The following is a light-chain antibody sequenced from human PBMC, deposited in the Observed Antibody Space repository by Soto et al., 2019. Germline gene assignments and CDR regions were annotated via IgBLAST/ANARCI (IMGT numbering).Light chain of an antibody. CDR1: PSVSSN. V-gene: IGKV3-15*01. J-gene: IGKJ1*01. CDR2: GSS. Sequence: EIVMTQSPATLSVSPGERATLSFRASPSVSSNFARYQQKPCQPPRLLIYGSSTRATGIPTRFRGSGAGTDVTLTISRLQSEDFAIYSYHQYNNWPPWTLGQENNVEIK. CDR3: HQYNNWPPWT.